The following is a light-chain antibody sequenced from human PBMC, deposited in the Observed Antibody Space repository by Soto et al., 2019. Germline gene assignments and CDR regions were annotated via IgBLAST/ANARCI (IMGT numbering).Light chain of an antibody. CDR2: AAS. CDR1: QGISNY. V-gene: IGKV1-27*01. CDR3: QQYNSALWT. Sequence: IRIHPSRSSRSESVGQSASMTCRASQGISNYLAWYQQKPGKVPKLLIYAASTLQSGVPSRFSGSGSGTEFTLTISSLQPEDVATYYCQQYNSALWTFGQGTKVDNK. J-gene: IGKJ1*01.